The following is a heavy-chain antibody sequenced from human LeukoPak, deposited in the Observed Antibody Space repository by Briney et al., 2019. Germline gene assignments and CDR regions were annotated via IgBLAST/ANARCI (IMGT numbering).Heavy chain of an antibody. D-gene: IGHD3-9*01. J-gene: IGHJ5*02. CDR3: YSKGRLGWRVVNWFDP. V-gene: IGHV1-68*01. CDR2: ITLYNGNT. CDR1: GYTFTYCS. Sequence: ASVKASCKASGYTFTYCSLHWLQQAPGQGLERMRWITLYNGNTNYAKKLQGRVTITRNMSLRTAYIELSSLRFRDAILTGYYSKGRLGWRVVNWFDPWGQGTLVTVSS.